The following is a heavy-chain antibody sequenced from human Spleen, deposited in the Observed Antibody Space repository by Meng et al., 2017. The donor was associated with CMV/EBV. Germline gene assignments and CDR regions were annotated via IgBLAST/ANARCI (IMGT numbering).Heavy chain of an antibody. CDR3: ARTEEVFDY. J-gene: IGHJ4*02. CDR1: RGSHSSYY. D-gene: IGHD1-14*01. V-gene: IGHV4-4*07. CDR2: IYTSGST. Sequence: CQGRGHPSETLSPPCPASRGSHSSYYWSWIRQPAGKGLEWIGRIYTSGSTNYNPSLKSRVTMSVDTSKNQFSLKLSSVTAADTAAYYCARTEEVFDYWGQGTLVTVSS.